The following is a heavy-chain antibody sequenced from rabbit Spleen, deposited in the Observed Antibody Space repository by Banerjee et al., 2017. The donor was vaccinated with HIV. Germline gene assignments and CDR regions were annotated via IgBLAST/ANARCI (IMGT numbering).Heavy chain of an antibody. CDR1: GFSFSSGYY. D-gene: IGHD8-1*01. CDR2: IYTGNGKT. V-gene: IGHV1S45*01. J-gene: IGHJ6*01. Sequence: QEHLVESGGGLVQPGGSLTLTCTASGFSFSSGYYMCWVRQAPGKGLEWIGCIYTGNGKTYYASWAKGRFTISKTSSTTVTLQMTSLTAADTATYFCARDAGTSFSTYGMDLWGPGTLVTVS. CDR3: ARDAGTSFSTYGMDL.